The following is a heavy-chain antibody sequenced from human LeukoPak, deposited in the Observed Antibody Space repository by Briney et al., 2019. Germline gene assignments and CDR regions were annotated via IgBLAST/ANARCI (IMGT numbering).Heavy chain of an antibody. CDR1: GFTFTSYT. CDR2: ISISSGSI. Sequence: GGSLRLSCAASGFTFTSYTMNWVRQAPGKGLEWVSYISISSGSIYYADSVKGRFTISRDNAKNSLYLQMNSLRDVDTAMYYCARGGYSSGWSRSAFDVWGQGTMVTVSS. CDR3: ARGGYSSGWSRSAFDV. J-gene: IGHJ3*01. V-gene: IGHV3-48*02. D-gene: IGHD6-19*01.